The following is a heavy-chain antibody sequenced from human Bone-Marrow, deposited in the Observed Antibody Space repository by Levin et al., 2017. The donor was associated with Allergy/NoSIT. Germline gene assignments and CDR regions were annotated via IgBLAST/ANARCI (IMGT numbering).Heavy chain of an antibody. CDR1: GFTFSSYG. D-gene: IGHD6-13*01. CDR2: ISYDGSNK. J-gene: IGHJ4*02. CDR3: AKETGYASKRDFDY. Sequence: GESLKISCAASGFTFSSYGMHWVRQAPGKGLECVAVISYDGSNKYYADSVKGRFTVSRDNSKNTLYLQMNSLRAEDTAVYYCAKETGYASKRDFDYWGQGTLVTVSS. V-gene: IGHV3-30*18.